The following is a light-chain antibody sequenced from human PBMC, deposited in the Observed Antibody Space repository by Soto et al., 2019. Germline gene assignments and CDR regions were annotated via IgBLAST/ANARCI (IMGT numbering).Light chain of an antibody. CDR2: GAS. Sequence: EIVMTQSPATLSVSPVERATLSCRASQSVSSNLAWYQQKPGQAPRLLIYGASTRATGIPARFSGSGSGTEFTLTISSLEPEDFAVYYCQQRSYPITFGQGTRLEI. CDR1: QSVSSN. V-gene: IGKV3-15*01. CDR3: QQRSYPIT. J-gene: IGKJ5*01.